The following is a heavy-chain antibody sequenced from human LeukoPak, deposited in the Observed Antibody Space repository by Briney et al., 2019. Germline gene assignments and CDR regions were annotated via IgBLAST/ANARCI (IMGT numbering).Heavy chain of an antibody. CDR3: ARGHSSFDY. J-gene: IGHJ4*02. CDR2: IISDGSST. D-gene: IGHD3-22*01. V-gene: IGHV3-74*01. CDR1: GFTFSSYC. Sequence: PGGSLRLSCAASGFTFSSYCMRWVRQAPGKGLVWVSRIISDGSSTSYAAFVKGRFTISRDSAKNTLYLQMNSLRAEDTAVYYCARGHSSFDYWGQGTLVIVSS.